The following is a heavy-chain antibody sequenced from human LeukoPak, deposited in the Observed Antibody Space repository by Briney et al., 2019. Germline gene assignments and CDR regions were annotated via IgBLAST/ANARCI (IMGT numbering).Heavy chain of an antibody. D-gene: IGHD6-19*01. CDR1: GFTLSHYG. Sequence: GGSLRLSCAASGFTLSHYGMHWVRQAPGKGLEWLAVTWYDGSKEYYADSVKGRFTISRDISKNTLYLQMNSLRAEDTAVYYCARDLHPSGWSDFDYWGQGTLVTVSS. J-gene: IGHJ4*02. CDR3: ARDLHPSGWSDFDY. V-gene: IGHV3-33*01. CDR2: TWYDGSKE.